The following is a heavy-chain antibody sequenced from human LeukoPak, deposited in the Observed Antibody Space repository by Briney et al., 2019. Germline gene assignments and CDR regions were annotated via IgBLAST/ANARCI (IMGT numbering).Heavy chain of an antibody. D-gene: IGHD6-6*01. CDR3: ARRSHSSFGDYFDY. CDR1: GGSISSYY. Sequence: SETLSLTCTVSGGSISSYYWSWIRQPPGKGLEWIGYIYYSGSTNYNPSLKSRVTMSVDTSKNQFSLKLSSVTAADTAVYYCARRSHSSFGDYFDYWGQGTLVTVSS. CDR2: IYYSGST. J-gene: IGHJ4*02. V-gene: IGHV4-59*08.